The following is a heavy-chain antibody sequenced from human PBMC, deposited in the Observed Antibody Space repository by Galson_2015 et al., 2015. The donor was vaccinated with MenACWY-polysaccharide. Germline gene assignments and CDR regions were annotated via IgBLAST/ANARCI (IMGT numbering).Heavy chain of an antibody. CDR2: ISGSGDST. Sequence: SLRLSCAASGFTFSSYAMSWVRQAPGKGLECVSVISGSGDSTYNADSVKGRFTFSRDNSKNTLNLQMNSLRAEDTAVYYCALRNYYLHNWGQGTLVTVSS. V-gene: IGHV3-23*01. CDR1: GFTFSSYA. CDR3: ALRNYYLHN. J-gene: IGHJ4*02. D-gene: IGHD1-7*01.